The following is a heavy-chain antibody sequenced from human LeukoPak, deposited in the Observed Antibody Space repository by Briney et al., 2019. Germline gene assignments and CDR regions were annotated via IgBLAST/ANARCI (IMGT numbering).Heavy chain of an antibody. Sequence: PGGSLRLSCAASGFTFSNYAMHWVRQAPGKGLEWVAFISSDGSNQYYADSVKGRFTISRDNSKNTLYLQMNSLRAEDTAVYYCAKARGSNSCCYHNTWGQGTLVTVSS. J-gene: IGHJ4*02. CDR2: ISSDGSNQ. CDR1: GFTFSNYA. V-gene: IGHV3-30-3*01. D-gene: IGHD2-2*01. CDR3: AKARGSNSCCYHNT.